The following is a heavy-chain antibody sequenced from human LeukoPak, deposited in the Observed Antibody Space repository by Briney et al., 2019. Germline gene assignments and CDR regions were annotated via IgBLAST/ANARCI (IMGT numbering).Heavy chain of an antibody. Sequence: PGGSLRLSCAASGFTFNDYYMSWIRQAPGKGLEWVSVISTSGGHTHYADSVKGRFTISRDNAKNSLYLQMNSLRAEDTAAYYCARNPGPGTLDNWGQGTLVTVSS. J-gene: IGHJ4*02. CDR2: ISTSGGHT. CDR3: ARNPGPGTLDN. V-gene: IGHV3-11*06. CDR1: GFTFNDYY. D-gene: IGHD6-13*01.